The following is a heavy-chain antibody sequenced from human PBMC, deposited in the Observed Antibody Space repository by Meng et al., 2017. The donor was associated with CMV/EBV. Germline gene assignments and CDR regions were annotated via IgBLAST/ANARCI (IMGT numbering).Heavy chain of an antibody. J-gene: IGHJ6*02. CDR2: IIPIFGTA. Sequence: SVKVSCKASGGTFSSYAISWVRQAPGQGLEWMGGIIPIFGTANYAQKFQGRVTITTDESTSTAYMELSSLRSEDTAVYYCARDSVRDIVVVPAADYYYYGMDVWGQGTTVTV. V-gene: IGHV1-69*05. CDR1: GGTFSSYA. D-gene: IGHD2-2*01. CDR3: ARDSVRDIVVVPAADYYYYGMDV.